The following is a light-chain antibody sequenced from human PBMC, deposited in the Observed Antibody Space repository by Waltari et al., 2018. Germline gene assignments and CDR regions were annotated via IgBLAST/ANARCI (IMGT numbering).Light chain of an antibody. CDR3: SSYADSNIWV. CDR1: SGNFGYYDA. V-gene: IGLV2-8*01. Sequence: QAAPTQPPSVSGSPGQSVTISCTGTSGNFGYYDAVSWYQQYPGKVPKLMIYEVSKRPSGVSDRFSGSKSGNTASLTISGLQAEDEADYYCSSYADSNIWVFGGGTRLTVL. CDR2: EVS. J-gene: IGLJ3*02.